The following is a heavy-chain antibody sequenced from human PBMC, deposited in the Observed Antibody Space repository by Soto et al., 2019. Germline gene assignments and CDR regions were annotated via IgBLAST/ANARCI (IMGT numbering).Heavy chain of an antibody. J-gene: IGHJ6*03. CDR2: IRSKANSYAT. D-gene: IGHD2-2*01. Sequence: EVQLVESGGGLVQPGGSLKLSCAASGFTLSGSAIHWVRQASGKGLEWVGRIRSKANSYATAYAASVKGRFTISRDDSKNTAYLQMNSLKTEDTAIYYCTRRGVVQDYMDAWGKGTTVAVSS. CDR1: GFTLSGSA. V-gene: IGHV3-73*01. CDR3: TRRGVVQDYMDA.